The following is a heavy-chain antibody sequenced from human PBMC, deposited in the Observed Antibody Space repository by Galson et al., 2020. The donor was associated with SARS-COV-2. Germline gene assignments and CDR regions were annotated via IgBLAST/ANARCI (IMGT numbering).Heavy chain of an antibody. CDR2: IYPGDSYT. CDR3: ARHGASDGWYEGIDY. V-gene: IGHV5-51*01. J-gene: IGHJ4*02. D-gene: IGHD6-19*01. Sequence: GESLKIYCQGSGYSFADYWNGRVRQMPGKGLQSLGVIYPGDSYTLYSPSFQGQVTVSADKSINTAYLQWSSLEASDTAMYYCARHGASDGWYEGIDYWGQGTLVTVCS. CDR1: GYSFADYW.